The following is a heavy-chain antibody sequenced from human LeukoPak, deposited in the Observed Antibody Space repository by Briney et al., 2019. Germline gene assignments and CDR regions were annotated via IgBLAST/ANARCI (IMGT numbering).Heavy chain of an antibody. V-gene: IGHV4-30-2*01. J-gene: IGHJ4*02. CDR3: ARGLIVPSTIFDY. Sequence: SETLSLTCSVSGVSVSSGSYYWTWIRQPPGKGLEWIGFISHSGGTYYNPSLKSRVTMSVDRSENQFSLKLSSVTAADTAVYYCARGLIVPSTIFDYWGQGALVTVSS. CDR1: GVSVSSGSYY. CDR2: ISHSGGT. D-gene: IGHD2-2*01.